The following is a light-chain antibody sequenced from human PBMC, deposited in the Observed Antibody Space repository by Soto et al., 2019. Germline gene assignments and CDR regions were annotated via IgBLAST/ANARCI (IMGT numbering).Light chain of an antibody. CDR2: AAS. CDR1: QGLSSD. J-gene: IGKJ5*01. Sequence: DIQLTQSPSFLSASVGDRVTITCRASQGLSSDLAWYQQKPGKAPKLLIYAASTLQSGVPSRFSGSGSGTEFTLTISSLQPEDVANYYCQQLNSYPITFGQGTRLEIK. V-gene: IGKV1-9*01. CDR3: QQLNSYPIT.